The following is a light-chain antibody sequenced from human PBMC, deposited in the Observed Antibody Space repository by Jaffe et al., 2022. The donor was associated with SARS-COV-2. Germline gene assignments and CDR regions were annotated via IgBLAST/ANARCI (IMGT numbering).Light chain of an antibody. J-gene: IGLJ2*01. V-gene: IGLV3-19*01. Sequence: SSELTQDPAVSVALGQTVRITCQGDSLRTYYATWYQQKPGQAPILVIYAKDNRPSEIPDRFSGSNSGNIASLTISGAQAEDEADYYCTSRDSSRDFVVFGGGTKLTVL. CDR2: AKD. CDR1: SLRTYY. CDR3: TSRDSSRDFVV.